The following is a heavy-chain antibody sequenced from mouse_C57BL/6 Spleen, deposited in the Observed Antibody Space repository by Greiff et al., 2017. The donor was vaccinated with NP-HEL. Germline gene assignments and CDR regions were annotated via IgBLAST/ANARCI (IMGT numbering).Heavy chain of an antibody. Sequence: VQLVESGAELARPGASVKLSCKASGYTFTSYGISWVKQRTGQGLEWIGEIYPRSGNTYYNEKFKGKATLTADKSSSTAYMELRSLTSEDSAVYVCARPYDYDDPYAMDYWGQGTSVTVSS. D-gene: IGHD2-4*01. CDR2: IYPRSGNT. CDR3: ARPYDYDDPYAMDY. J-gene: IGHJ4*01. V-gene: IGHV1-81*01. CDR1: GYTFTSYG.